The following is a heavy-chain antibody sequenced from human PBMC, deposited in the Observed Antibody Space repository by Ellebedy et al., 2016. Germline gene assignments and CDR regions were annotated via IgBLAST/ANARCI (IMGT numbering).Heavy chain of an antibody. Sequence: ASVKVSCKASGGSISNYSISWVRQAPGQGLEWMGRIIPIIDVPNYAQNFLGRVTITADRSTSTAYMELSSLRSEDSSVYYCARSFGVEFPTNWYFDLWGRGTLVTVSS. CDR2: IIPIIDVP. J-gene: IGHJ2*01. D-gene: IGHD3-3*01. CDR1: GGSISNYS. V-gene: IGHV1-69*02. CDR3: ARSFGVEFPTNWYFDL.